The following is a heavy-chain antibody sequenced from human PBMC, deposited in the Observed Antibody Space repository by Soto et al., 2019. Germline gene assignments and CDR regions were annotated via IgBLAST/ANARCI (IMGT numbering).Heavy chain of an antibody. Sequence: QVHLIQSGAEVKKPGSLVKVSCKAAGGTFNTYTLFWVRQAPGHGLEWMGRIIPMLTVTNSAQKFQGRLTLTADKSTGTAFMELTSLRSDDTAVYYCSIGSWSAETFDVWGQGTMVTVSS. J-gene: IGHJ3*01. D-gene: IGHD2-2*01. CDR2: IIPMLTVT. V-gene: IGHV1-69*02. CDR3: SIGSWSAETFDV. CDR1: GGTFNTYT.